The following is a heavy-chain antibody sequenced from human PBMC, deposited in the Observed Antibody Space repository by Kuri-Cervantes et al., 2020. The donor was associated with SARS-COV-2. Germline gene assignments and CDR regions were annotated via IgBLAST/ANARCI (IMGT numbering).Heavy chain of an antibody. V-gene: IGHV5-51*01. Sequence: GESLKISCKGSGYSFTSYWISWVRQMPGKGLEWMGIIYPGDSDTRYSPSFQGQVTISADKSISTAYLQWSSLKASDTAMYYCARHSWGYSSSSYYYYGMDVWGQGTTVTVSS. CDR1: GYSFTSYW. D-gene: IGHD6-6*01. J-gene: IGHJ6*02. CDR3: ARHSWGYSSSSYYYYGMDV. CDR2: IYPGDSDT.